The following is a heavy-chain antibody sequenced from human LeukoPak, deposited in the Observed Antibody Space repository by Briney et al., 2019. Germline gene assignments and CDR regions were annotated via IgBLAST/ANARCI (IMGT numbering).Heavy chain of an antibody. CDR1: GFTFTDYW. J-gene: IGHJ4*02. D-gene: IGHD1-26*01. CDR3: ARVGTWELQRVFDY. CDR2: IHKAGTES. V-gene: IGHV3-7*01. Sequence: GGSLRLSCAASGFTFTDYWMTWVRQVPGKGLEWVANIHKAGTESYYVDSVKGRFAISRDNAKTSLYLQLSSLRVDDTAVYYCARVGTWELQRVFDYWGQGTLVTVSS.